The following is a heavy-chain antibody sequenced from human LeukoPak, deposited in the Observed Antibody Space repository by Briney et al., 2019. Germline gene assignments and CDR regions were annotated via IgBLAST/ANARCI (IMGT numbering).Heavy chain of an antibody. CDR1: GYTFTIYG. Sequence: ASVKVSCKASGYTFTIYGISWVRQAPGQGLERMGWISAYNGNTNYTQKLQGRVTMTTDTSTSTAYMELRSLRSDDTAVYYCARTPFMVRGGLIDYWGQGTLVTVSS. J-gene: IGHJ4*02. V-gene: IGHV1-18*01. CDR3: ARTPFMVRGGLIDY. D-gene: IGHD3-10*01. CDR2: ISAYNGNT.